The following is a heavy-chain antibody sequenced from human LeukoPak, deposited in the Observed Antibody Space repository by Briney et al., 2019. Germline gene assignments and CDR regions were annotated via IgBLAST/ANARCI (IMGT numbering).Heavy chain of an antibody. CDR3: ARGPRMVAMNGYAFDI. CDR1: GGSISSYY. CDR2: IYIGGST. J-gene: IGHJ3*02. D-gene: IGHD2-2*01. V-gene: IGHV4-4*07. Sequence: SETLSLTCIVSGGSISSYYWNWIRQSAAKGVEWIGRIYIGGSTSYNPSLKSRVTMSVDTSKIQFSLNLTSVTAADTAMYYCARGPRMVAMNGYAFDIWGPGTTVIVSS.